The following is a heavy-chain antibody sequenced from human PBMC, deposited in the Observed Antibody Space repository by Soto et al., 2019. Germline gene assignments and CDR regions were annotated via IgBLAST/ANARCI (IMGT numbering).Heavy chain of an antibody. D-gene: IGHD3-10*01. J-gene: IGHJ6*02. Sequence: QMQLVQSGGGLVKPGGSLRLSCAASGFSFSDYYMSWIRRAPGKGLEWVSYIGASGSPIYFGDSVKGRFSISRDNTNNSVYLQMNSLRPDDTAVYYCARGTYGMDVWGQGTTVSVSS. V-gene: IGHV3-11*01. CDR1: GFSFSDYY. CDR2: IGASGSPI. CDR3: ARGTYGMDV.